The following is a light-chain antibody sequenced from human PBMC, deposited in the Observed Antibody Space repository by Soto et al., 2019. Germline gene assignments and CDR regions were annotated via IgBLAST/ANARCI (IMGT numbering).Light chain of an antibody. CDR3: SSSTSGSTPFV. CDR2: EVS. J-gene: IGLJ1*01. Sequence: QSVLTQPASVSGSPGQSITISCTGTSSDIGGSNSVSWYQQHPGKAPKLMISEVSNRPSGVSLRFSGSKSGSTASLTISGLQADDEADYYCSSSTSGSTPFVFGTGTKVT. CDR1: SSDIGGSNS. V-gene: IGLV2-14*01.